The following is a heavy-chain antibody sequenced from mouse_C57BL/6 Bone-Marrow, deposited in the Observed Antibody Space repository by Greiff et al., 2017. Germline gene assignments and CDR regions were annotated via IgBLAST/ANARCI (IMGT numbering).Heavy chain of an antibody. CDR3: ARHYGSSSYWYFDV. CDR1: GYTFTSYW. CDR2: IDPSDSYT. D-gene: IGHD1-1*01. V-gene: IGHV1-50*01. Sequence: QVQLLQPGAELVKPGASVKLSCKASGYTFTSYWMQWVKQRPGQGLEWIGEIDPSDSYTNYNQKFKGKGTLTVDTSSSTAYMQLSSLTSEDSAVYYCARHYGSSSYWYFDVWGTGTTVTVSS. J-gene: IGHJ1*03.